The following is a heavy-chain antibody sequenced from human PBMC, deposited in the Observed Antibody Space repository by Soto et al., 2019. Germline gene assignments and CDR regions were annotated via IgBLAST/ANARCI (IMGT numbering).Heavy chain of an antibody. CDR3: ARRVASNSYYFDY. D-gene: IGHD6-6*01. CDR2: IIPIFGTA. Sequence: ASVKVSCKASGGTFSSYAISWVRQAPGQGLEWMGGIIPIFGTANYAQKFQGRVTITADESTSTAYMELSSLRSEDTAVYYCARRVASNSYYFDYWGQGTLVTVSS. J-gene: IGHJ4*02. V-gene: IGHV1-69*13. CDR1: GGTFSSYA.